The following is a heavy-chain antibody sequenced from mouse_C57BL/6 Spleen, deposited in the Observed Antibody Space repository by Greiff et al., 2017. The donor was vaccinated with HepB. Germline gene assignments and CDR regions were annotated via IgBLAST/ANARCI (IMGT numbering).Heavy chain of an antibody. CDR2: ISDGGSYT. Sequence: EVNLVESGGGLVKPGGSLKLSCAASGFTFSSYAMSWVRQTPEKRLEWVATISDGGSYTYYPDNVKGRFTISRDNAKNNLYLQMSHLKSEDTAMYYCSRDFYYGSSHYFDYWGQGTTLTVSS. J-gene: IGHJ2*01. CDR1: GFTFSSYA. V-gene: IGHV5-4*01. CDR3: SRDFYYGSSHYFDY. D-gene: IGHD1-1*01.